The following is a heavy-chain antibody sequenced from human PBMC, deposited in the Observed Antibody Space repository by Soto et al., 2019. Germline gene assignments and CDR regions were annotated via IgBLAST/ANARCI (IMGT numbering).Heavy chain of an antibody. CDR3: ARDPYCSGGTCYTVDY. CDR2: IKHDGNEK. V-gene: IGHV3-7*01. D-gene: IGHD2-15*01. Sequence: PGGSLRLSCAASGFTFSSYWMAWVRQTPGKGLEWVANIKHDGNEKYYVASVKGRLTVSRDNARNSLYLQMNSPRAEDTAVYYCARDPYCSGGTCYTVDYWGLGTLVTVSS. J-gene: IGHJ4*02. CDR1: GFTFSSYW.